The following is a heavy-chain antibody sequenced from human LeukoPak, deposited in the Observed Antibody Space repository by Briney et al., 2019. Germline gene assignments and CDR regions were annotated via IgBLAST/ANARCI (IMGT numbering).Heavy chain of an antibody. J-gene: IGHJ4*02. D-gene: IGHD5-18*01. CDR2: INPNSGGT. CDR3: ARVPRGYSYVVWI. Sequence: EASVKVSCKASGYTFTGYYMHWVRQAPGQGLEWMGWINPNSGGTNYAQKFQGRVTMTRDTSISTAYMELSRLRSDDTAVYYCARVPRGYSYVVWIWGLGTLVTVSS. CDR1: GYTFTGYY. V-gene: IGHV1-2*02.